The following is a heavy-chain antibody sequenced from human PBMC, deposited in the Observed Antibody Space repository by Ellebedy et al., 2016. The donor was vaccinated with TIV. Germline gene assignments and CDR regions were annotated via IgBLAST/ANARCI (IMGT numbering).Heavy chain of an antibody. J-gene: IGHJ4*02. D-gene: IGHD1-26*01. Sequence: SETLSLXXAVSGDSVSSADYYWTWIRQSPAKGLEWIGYIYYGGLTYYNPSLKSRVTISVDTSKNQFSLILSSVTAADTAVYYCARGRGGSYSIPFDYWGQGTLVTVSS. CDR1: GDSVSSADYY. CDR3: ARGRGGSYSIPFDY. CDR2: IYYGGLT. V-gene: IGHV4-30-4*01.